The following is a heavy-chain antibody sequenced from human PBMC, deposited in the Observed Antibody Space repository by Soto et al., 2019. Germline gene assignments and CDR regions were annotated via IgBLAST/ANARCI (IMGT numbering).Heavy chain of an antibody. D-gene: IGHD6-19*01. J-gene: IGHJ4*02. CDR1: GFTVSSNY. CDR3: AKDRRIAVAGTMAY. V-gene: IGHV3-53*01. CDR2: IYSGGST. Sequence: GGSLRLSCAASGFTVSSNYMSWVRQAPGKGLEWVSVIYSGGSTYYADSVKGRFTISRDNSKNTLYLQMNSLRAEDTAVYYCAKDRRIAVAGTMAYWGQGTPVTVSS.